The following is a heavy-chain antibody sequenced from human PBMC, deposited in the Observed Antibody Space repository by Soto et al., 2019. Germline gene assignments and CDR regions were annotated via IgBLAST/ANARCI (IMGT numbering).Heavy chain of an antibody. CDR1: GFIFSHAW. J-gene: IGHJ5*02. D-gene: IGHD2-21*01. Sequence: EVQLVESGRDLVKPGGSLRLSCAASGFIFSHAWFHWVRQPPGKGLELVGRVKNNGGATDYAASVKGRFTISRDDSKDTVYLQMSSLRTEDTAIYYCAADLGPAYDSNNWFDPWGQGTLVTVSS. V-gene: IGHV3-15*07. CDR3: AADLGPAYDSNNWFDP. CDR2: VKNNGGAT.